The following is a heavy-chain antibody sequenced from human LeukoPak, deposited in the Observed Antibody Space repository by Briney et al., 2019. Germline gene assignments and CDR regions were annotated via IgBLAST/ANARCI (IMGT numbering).Heavy chain of an antibody. J-gene: IGHJ6*02. CDR3: ARDGYGSGSYYPYYYYGMDV. CDR1: GFTFSSYE. D-gene: IGHD3-10*01. CDR2: ISSSGSTI. Sequence: GGSLRLSCAASGFTFSSYEMNWVRQAPGKGLEGVSYISSSGSTIYYADSVKGRFTISRDNAKNSLYLQMNSLRAEDTAVYYCARDGYGSGSYYPYYYYGMDVWGQGTTVTVSS. V-gene: IGHV3-48*03.